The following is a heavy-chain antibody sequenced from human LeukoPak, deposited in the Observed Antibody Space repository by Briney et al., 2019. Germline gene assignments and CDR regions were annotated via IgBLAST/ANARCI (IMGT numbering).Heavy chain of an antibody. CDR3: ARLRSSFPVRTAFDI. CDR2: IYPGDSDT. J-gene: IGHJ3*02. CDR1: GYSFSNYW. D-gene: IGHD1-14*01. Sequence: GESLKISCKGSGYSFSNYWIGWVRQMPGKGLEWMGIIYPGDSDTRYSPSFQGQVTISADKSISTAYLQWSSLKASDTAMYYCARLRSSFPVRTAFDIWGQGTMVTVSS. V-gene: IGHV5-51*01.